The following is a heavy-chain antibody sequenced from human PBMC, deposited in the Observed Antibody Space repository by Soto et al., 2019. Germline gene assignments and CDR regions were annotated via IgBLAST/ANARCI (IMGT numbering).Heavy chain of an antibody. J-gene: IGHJ6*02. CDR3: ATNSAKNDLLTGPFYYYYGMDV. D-gene: IGHD3-9*01. V-gene: IGHV1-3*01. Sequence: QVQLVQTGADVKKPGASVKVSCEASGHTFTDYAIHWVRQAPGQRPEWLGWINAGNGNTKYSQNFQARVTFTRDTSAGTAHMELGSLRSDDTAVYYCATNSAKNDLLTGPFYYYYGMDVGGPGTTVTVSS. CDR2: INAGNGNT. CDR1: GHTFTDYA.